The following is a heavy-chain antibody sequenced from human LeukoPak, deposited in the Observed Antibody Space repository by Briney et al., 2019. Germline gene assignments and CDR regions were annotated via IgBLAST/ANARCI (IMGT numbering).Heavy chain of an antibody. V-gene: IGHV3-23*01. CDR1: GFTFSSHA. J-gene: IGHJ4*02. Sequence: RPGGSLRLACAASGFTFSSHAMSSVRQAPGKGLGWVSAISGSGGSTYYAASVKGRFTISRDNSKNTLYLQMNSLRAEETAVYYCAKFRGGSYGTYFDYWGQGTLVTVSS. CDR2: ISGSGGST. CDR3: AKFRGGSYGTYFDY. D-gene: IGHD3-10*01.